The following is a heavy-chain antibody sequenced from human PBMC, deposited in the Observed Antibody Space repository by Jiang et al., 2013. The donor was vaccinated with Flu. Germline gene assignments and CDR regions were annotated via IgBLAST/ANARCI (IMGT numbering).Heavy chain of an antibody. D-gene: IGHD1-14*01. CDR2: IYWDDDD. CDR3: ASHHGGLFDY. V-gene: IGHV2-5*02. CDR1: GFSLSNRGMT. Sequence: PTQTLTLTCSFSGFSLSNRGMTVAWIRQPPGKALEWLAFIYWDDDDRYSPSLRSRLTTTKDASKNQVVLKMTNMDPVDTATYYCASHHGGLFDYWGQGTLVTVSS. J-gene: IGHJ4*02.